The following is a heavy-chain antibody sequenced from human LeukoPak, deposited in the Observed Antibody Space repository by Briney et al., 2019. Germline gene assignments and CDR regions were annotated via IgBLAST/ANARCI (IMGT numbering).Heavy chain of an antibody. D-gene: IGHD2-2*01. V-gene: IGHV1-69*13. Sequence: SVKVSCKASGGTFSKYTISWVRQRPGQGLEWMGGITPLFGTANYAQKFQGRVTITAAESTNTAYMELSNLRSEDTAVYYCARGVRKAAASFDYWGQGTLVTVSS. J-gene: IGHJ4*02. CDR3: ARGVRKAAASFDY. CDR2: ITPLFGTA. CDR1: GGTFSKYT.